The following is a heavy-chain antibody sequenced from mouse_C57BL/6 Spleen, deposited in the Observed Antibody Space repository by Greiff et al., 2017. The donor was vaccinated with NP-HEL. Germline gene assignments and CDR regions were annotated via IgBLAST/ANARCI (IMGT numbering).Heavy chain of an antibody. CDR1: GFSLTSYG. CDR3: ARGYGSSYAKDY. Sequence: VQLQQSGPGLVAPSQSLSITCTVSGFSLTSYGVHWVRQPPGKGLEWLVLIWSGGSTTYNSAITSRLSISNDNSKSQVFIKMNRLQAEDTAMYYCARGYGSSYAKDYWGQGTSVTVSS. V-gene: IGHV2-6*03. D-gene: IGHD1-1*01. CDR2: IWSGGST. J-gene: IGHJ4*01.